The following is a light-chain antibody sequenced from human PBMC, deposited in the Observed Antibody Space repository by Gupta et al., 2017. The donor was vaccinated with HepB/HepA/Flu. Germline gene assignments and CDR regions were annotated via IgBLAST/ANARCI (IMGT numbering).Light chain of an antibody. CDR3: SSYRSGNSVV. CDR1: SSYVGVYNY. J-gene: IGLJ2*01. CDR2: DVN. Sequence: QSALTQPASVSGSPGQWITIYCTGASSYVGVYNYVSWYQQHPGTAPKVLICDVNHRPSGVSNRFSGSKSGNTASLTISGLQAEDEADYYCSSYRSGNSVVFGGGTKLTVL. V-gene: IGLV2-14*01.